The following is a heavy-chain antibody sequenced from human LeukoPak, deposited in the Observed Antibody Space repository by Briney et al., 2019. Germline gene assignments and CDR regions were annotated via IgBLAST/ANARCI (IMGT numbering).Heavy chain of an antibody. Sequence: SETLSLTCTVSGGSISSYYWSWIRQPPGKELEWIGYIYYSGSTNYNPSLTSRVTISVDTSKNQFSLKLSSVTAADTAVYYCARSFYYDSSVPPGYWGQGTLVTVSS. J-gene: IGHJ4*02. CDR1: GGSISSYY. CDR3: ARSFYYDSSVPPGY. V-gene: IGHV4-59*08. CDR2: IYYSGST. D-gene: IGHD3-22*01.